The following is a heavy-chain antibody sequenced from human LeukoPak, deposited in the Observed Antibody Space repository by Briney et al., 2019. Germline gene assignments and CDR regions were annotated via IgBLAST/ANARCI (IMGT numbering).Heavy chain of an antibody. CDR3: ARVIGRYYDSSGYSNVYYYGMDV. V-gene: IGHV1-46*01. CDR2: INPSGGST. Sequence: ASVKVSCKASGYTFTSYYMHWVRQAPGQGLEWMGIINPSGGSTSYAQKFQGRVTMTRDTSTSTVYMELSSLRSEDTAVYYCARVIGRYYDSSGYSNVYYYGMDVWGQGTTVTVSS. J-gene: IGHJ6*02. D-gene: IGHD3-22*01. CDR1: GYTFTSYY.